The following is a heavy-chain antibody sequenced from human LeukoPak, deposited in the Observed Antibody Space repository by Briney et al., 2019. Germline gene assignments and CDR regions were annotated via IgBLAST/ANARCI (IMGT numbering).Heavy chain of an antibody. Sequence: GGSLLLSCAASGFTIATYAMSWVRQAPGKGLECVSTISGSGVGAYYADSVKGRFTISRDNSKNTLYLQMNSLRAEDTAVYYCAKGDYYDFDSWGQGTLVTVSS. CDR1: GFTIATYA. V-gene: IGHV3-23*01. CDR3: AKGDYYDFDS. J-gene: IGHJ4*02. CDR2: ISGSGVGA. D-gene: IGHD3-10*01.